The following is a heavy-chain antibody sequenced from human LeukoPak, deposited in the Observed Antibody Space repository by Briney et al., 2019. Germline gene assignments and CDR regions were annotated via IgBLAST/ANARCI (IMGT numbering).Heavy chain of an antibody. CDR1: GFTFSSYA. CDR2: ISYDGSNK. J-gene: IGHJ4*02. D-gene: IGHD1-26*01. CDR3: ARGTRIVGARVGGD. V-gene: IGHV3-30-3*01. Sequence: GGSLRLSCAASGFTFSSYAMHWVRQAPSKGLEWVAVISYDGSNKYYADSVKGRFTISRDNSKNTLYLQMNSLRAEDTAVYYCARGTRIVGARVGGDWGQGTLVTVSS.